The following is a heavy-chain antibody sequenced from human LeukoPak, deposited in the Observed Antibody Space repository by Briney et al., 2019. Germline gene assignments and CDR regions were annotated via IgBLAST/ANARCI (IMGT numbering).Heavy chain of an antibody. J-gene: IGHJ6*03. CDR1: GGSLSSYY. CDR3: ARVGTGYSYGYRDYYYYMDV. Sequence: SETLSLTCTVSGGSLSSYYWSWIRQPPGKGREWIGYIYYSGSTNYNPSLKSRVTISVDTSKNQFSLKLSSVTAADTAVYYCARVGTGYSYGYRDYYYYMDVWGKGTTVTVSS. V-gene: IGHV4-59*01. CDR2: IYYSGST. D-gene: IGHD5-18*01.